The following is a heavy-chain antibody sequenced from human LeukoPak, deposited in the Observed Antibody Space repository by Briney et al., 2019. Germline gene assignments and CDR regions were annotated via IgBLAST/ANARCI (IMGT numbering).Heavy chain of an antibody. Sequence: SETLSLTCAVYGGSFCGYYWSWIRQSPGKGLEWLGEFNHGGSTKFNPSLESRVTISVDTSKHQFSLKVNSVIAADTAVYYCARGPPSRGYSYGPARDGMDVRGKGTTVTVSS. CDR1: GGSFCGYY. J-gene: IGHJ6*04. CDR3: ARGPPSRGYSYGPARDGMDV. CDR2: FNHGGST. D-gene: IGHD5-18*01. V-gene: IGHV4-34*01.